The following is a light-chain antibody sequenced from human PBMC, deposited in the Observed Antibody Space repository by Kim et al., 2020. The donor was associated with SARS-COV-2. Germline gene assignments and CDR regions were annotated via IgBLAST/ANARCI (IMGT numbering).Light chain of an antibody. CDR3: MQGSHWPYT. J-gene: IGKJ2*01. CDR1: QSLVYSDGNTY. Sequence: DAVMTQSPLSLPVTLGQPASISCTSSQSLVYSDGNTYLNWFLQRPGQSPRRLIYRVSNRDSGVPDRFSGSVSGAVFTLKISSVEVEDIGLYFCMQGSHWPYTFGKGTKLEI. V-gene: IGKV2-30*01. CDR2: RVS.